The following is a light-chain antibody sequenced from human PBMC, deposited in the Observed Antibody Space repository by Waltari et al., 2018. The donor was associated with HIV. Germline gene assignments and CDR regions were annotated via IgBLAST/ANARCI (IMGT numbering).Light chain of an antibody. V-gene: IGKV4-1*01. J-gene: IGKJ1*01. CDR2: WAS. CDR3: QQYFSLPAT. Sequence: DIVMTKYPDSLAVSPGGRAAVNCRSSRSLLHSSKNKNDLAWYQQKPGQPPKLLIYWASTRQSGVPERFSGSGSGTDFTLTISSLQAEDAAVYYCQQYFSLPATFGQGTKVEIK. CDR1: RSLLHSSKNKND.